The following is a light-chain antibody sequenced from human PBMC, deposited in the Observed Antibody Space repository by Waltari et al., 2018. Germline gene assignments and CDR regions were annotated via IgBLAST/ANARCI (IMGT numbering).Light chain of an antibody. CDR2: KTS. Sequence: DIQMTQSPSTLSASVGDRVTITCRASQNIKIWLTWYQQKPGKAPNLLIYKTSSLQSGIPSGCSGSGSGTECALTIKGLQPDDFATYYCQQYDTYPWTFGHGTKVEIK. J-gene: IGKJ1*01. CDR3: QQYDTYPWT. V-gene: IGKV1-5*03. CDR1: QNIKIW.